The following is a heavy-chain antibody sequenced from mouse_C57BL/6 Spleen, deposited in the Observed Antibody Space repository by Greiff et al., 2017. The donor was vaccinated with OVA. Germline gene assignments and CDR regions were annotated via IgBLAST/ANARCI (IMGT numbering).Heavy chain of an antibody. V-gene: IGHV5-4*01. J-gene: IGHJ2*01. Sequence: EVQGVESGGGLVKPGGSLKLSCAASGFTFSSYAMSWVRQTPEKRLEWVATISDGGSYTYYPDNVKGRFTISRDNAKNNLYLQMSHLKSEDTAMYYCAREGDEYDASFDYWGQGTTLTVSS. CDR2: ISDGGSYT. CDR1: GFTFSSYA. D-gene: IGHD2-4*01. CDR3: AREGDEYDASFDY.